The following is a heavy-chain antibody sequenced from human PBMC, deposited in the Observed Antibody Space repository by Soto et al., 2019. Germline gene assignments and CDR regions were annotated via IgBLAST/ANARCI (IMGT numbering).Heavy chain of an antibody. CDR3: AKVLRYFDWLAFSYYMDV. D-gene: IGHD3-9*01. J-gene: IGHJ6*03. CDR1: GGSFSGYY. Sequence: SETLSLTCAVYGGSFSGYYWSWIRQPPGKGLEWIGEINHSGSTNYNPSLKSRVTISVDTSKNQFSLKLSSVTAADTAVYYCAKVLRYFDWLAFSYYMDVWGKGTTVTVS. CDR2: INHSGST. V-gene: IGHV4-34*01.